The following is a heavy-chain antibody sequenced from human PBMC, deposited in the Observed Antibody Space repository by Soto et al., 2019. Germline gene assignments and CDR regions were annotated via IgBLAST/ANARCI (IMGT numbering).Heavy chain of an antibody. Sequence: QLQLQESGSGLVKPSQTLSLTCAVSGGSISSGGYSWSWIRQPPGKGLEWIGYIYHGSTYYNPSRNRRVTSAVDGSKNPFSLKLSSVTAADTAVYYCARAGGLGAVAVDYWGQGTLVTVSS. D-gene: IGHD6-19*01. J-gene: IGHJ4*02. CDR3: ARAGGLGAVAVDY. V-gene: IGHV4-30-2*01. CDR2: IYHGST. CDR1: GGSISSGGYS.